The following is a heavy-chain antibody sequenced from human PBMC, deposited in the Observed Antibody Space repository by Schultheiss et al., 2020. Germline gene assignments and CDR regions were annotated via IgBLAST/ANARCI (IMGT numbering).Heavy chain of an antibody. Sequence: KISCKASGYTFTGYYMHWVRQAPGQGLEWMGWISAYNGNTNYAQKLQGRVTMTTDTSTSTAYMELRSLRSEDTAVYYCARDLYDYVWGSYRMYNWFDPWGQGTLVTVSS. J-gene: IGHJ5*02. D-gene: IGHD3-16*02. CDR2: ISAYNGNT. V-gene: IGHV1-18*04. CDR1: GYTFTGYY. CDR3: ARDLYDYVWGSYRMYNWFDP.